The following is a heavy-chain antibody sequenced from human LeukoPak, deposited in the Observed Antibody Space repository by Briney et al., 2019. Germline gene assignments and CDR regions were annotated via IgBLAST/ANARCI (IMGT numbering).Heavy chain of an antibody. CDR2: VSRSGSDT. CDR3: AAAGSGPFDL. Sequence: GGSLRLSCAASGFTFTDYAMTWVRQAPGKGLEWVSLVSRSGSDTYYTDSVKGRFTISRDNSRNTLYLQMNRLRDEDTALYFCAAAGSGPFDLWGQGTMVTVSS. V-gene: IGHV3-23*01. CDR1: GFTFTDYA. J-gene: IGHJ3*01. D-gene: IGHD3-10*01.